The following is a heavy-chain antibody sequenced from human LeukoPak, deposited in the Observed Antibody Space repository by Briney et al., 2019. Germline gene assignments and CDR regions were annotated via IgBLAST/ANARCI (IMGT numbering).Heavy chain of an antibody. V-gene: IGHV3-21*01. D-gene: IGHD2-15*01. CDR1: GFTFSSYS. CDR3: ARKMGVGYCSGGSCYAISKYYYYMDV. J-gene: IGHJ6*03. CDR2: ISSSSSYI. Sequence: GGSLRLSCAASGFTFSSYSMNWVRQAPGKGLKWFSSISSSSSYIYYEDSVKGRFTIYRDNAKNSLYLQMNSLRAEDTAVYYCARKMGVGYCSGGSCYAISKYYYYMDVWGKGTTVTVSS.